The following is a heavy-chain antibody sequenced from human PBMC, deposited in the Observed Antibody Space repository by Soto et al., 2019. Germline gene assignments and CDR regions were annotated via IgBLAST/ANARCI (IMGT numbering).Heavy chain of an antibody. J-gene: IGHJ4*02. CDR1: GGSISSGGYS. Sequence: SETLSLTCAVSGGSISSGGYSWSWIRQPPGKGLEWIGYMYHSGSTYYNASLKSRVTISVDRSKNQFSLKLSSVTAADTAVYYCARGMTTVTTLDYWGQGSLVTISS. CDR3: ARGMTTVTTLDY. CDR2: MYHSGST. D-gene: IGHD4-4*01. V-gene: IGHV4-30-2*01.